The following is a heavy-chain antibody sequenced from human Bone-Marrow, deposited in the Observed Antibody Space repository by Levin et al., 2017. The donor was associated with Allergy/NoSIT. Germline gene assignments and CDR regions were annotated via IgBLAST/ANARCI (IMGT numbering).Heavy chain of an antibody. CDR3: AKDGPRGYCSGVICQLDAFDM. D-gene: IGHD2-15*01. CDR2: ISYDGSNK. CDR1: GFTFSSFG. V-gene: IGHV3-30*18. J-gene: IGHJ3*02. Sequence: SCAASGFTFSSFGMHWVRQAPGKGLEWVAVISYDGSNKYYADSVKGRCTMSRDNSKNTLYLQMNSLRAEDTAVYYCAKDGPRGYCSGVICQLDAFDMWGPGTLVTVS.